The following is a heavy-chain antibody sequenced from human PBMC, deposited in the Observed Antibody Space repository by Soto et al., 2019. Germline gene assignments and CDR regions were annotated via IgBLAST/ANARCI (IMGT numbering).Heavy chain of an antibody. Sequence: PGGSLRLSGASYECFFISYSRIWVRQAPGKGLEWVSSISSSSSYIYYPHSMMGPFTISIDNAKNSLYLQMNSLRAEGPAVHYRARSGRDVAPRKSYMDLWSTGKTV. CDR3: ARSGRDVAPRKSYMDL. V-gene: IGHV3-21*01. J-gene: IGHJ6*03. CDR1: ECFFISYS. CDR2: ISSSSSYI. D-gene: IGHD3-10*01.